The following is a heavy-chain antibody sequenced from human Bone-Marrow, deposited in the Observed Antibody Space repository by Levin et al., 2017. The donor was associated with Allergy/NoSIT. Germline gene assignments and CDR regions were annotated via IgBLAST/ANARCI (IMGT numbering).Heavy chain of an antibody. Sequence: GESLKISCAASGFTFSGYGMHWVRQAPGKGLEWVAVISYDGNDKSYADSVKGRFTISRDNPKNTLYLQMNSLRAEDTAVYYCAKDQGASATGFSYYWGQGTLVTVSS. J-gene: IGHJ4*02. CDR3: AKDQGASATGFSYY. V-gene: IGHV3-30*18. D-gene: IGHD4-17*01. CDR1: GFTFSGYG. CDR2: ISYDGNDK.